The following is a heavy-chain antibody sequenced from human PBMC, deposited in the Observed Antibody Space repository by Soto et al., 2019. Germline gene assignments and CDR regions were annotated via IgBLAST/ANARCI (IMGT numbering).Heavy chain of an antibody. V-gene: IGHV3-30*18. CDR1: GFTFSSYG. J-gene: IGHJ3*02. Sequence: QVQLVESGGGVVQPGRSLRLSCAASGFTFSSYGMHWVRQAPGKGLEWVAVISYDGSNKYYADSVKGRFTISRDNSKNTLYLQMNSLRAEDTAVYYCAKDDAFDIWGQGTMVTDSS. CDR2: ISYDGSNK. CDR3: AKDDAFDI.